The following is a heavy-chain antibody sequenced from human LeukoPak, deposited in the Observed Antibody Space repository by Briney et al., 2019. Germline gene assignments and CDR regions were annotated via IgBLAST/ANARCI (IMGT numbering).Heavy chain of an antibody. CDR2: INSDGSST. V-gene: IGHV3-74*01. Sequence: GGSLRLSCAASGFTFSSYWMHWVRQAPGKGLVWVSRINSDGSSTSYADSVKGRFTISRDNAKNTLYLQMNSLRAEDTAVYYCARVRYFDLYYFDYWGQGTLVTVSS. D-gene: IGHD3-9*01. CDR1: GFTFSSYW. J-gene: IGHJ4*02. CDR3: ARVRYFDLYYFDY.